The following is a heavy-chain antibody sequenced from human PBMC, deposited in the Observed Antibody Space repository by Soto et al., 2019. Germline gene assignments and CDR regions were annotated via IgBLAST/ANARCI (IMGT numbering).Heavy chain of an antibody. Sequence: QVQLVQSGAEVKKPGSSVKVSCKASGGTFSSYAISWVRQAPGQGLEWMGGIIPTFGTANYAQKFQGRVTITGDKSTGTAYMELSSLSSEDTAVYYCAGKVLSYSRSSGDLLGGMDVWGQGTTVTVSS. J-gene: IGHJ6*02. D-gene: IGHD6-6*01. CDR3: AGKVLSYSRSSGDLLGGMDV. CDR1: GGTFSSYA. V-gene: IGHV1-69*06. CDR2: IIPTFGTA.